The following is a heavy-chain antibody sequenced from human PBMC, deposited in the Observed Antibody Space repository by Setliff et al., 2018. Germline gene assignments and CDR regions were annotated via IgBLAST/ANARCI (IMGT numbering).Heavy chain of an antibody. J-gene: IGHJ6*02. V-gene: IGHV1-3*01. Sequence: VKVSCKASGYSFTSYTIHWARQAPGQGLEWMGWISPGNGSTSYAQKFQGRVTMTRDTSTSTVYMELSSLRSEDTAVYYCARGLYCSSTSCYPFYYYYYGMDVWGQGTTVTVSS. CDR1: GYSFTSYT. D-gene: IGHD2-2*01. CDR3: ARGLYCSSTSCYPFYYYYYGMDV. CDR2: ISPGNGST.